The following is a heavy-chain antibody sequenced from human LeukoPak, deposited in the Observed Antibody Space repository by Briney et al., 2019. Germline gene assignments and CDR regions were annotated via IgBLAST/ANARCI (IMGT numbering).Heavy chain of an antibody. Sequence: PSETLSLTCAVSGGSISSSSYFWAWIRQPPGKGLEWIGSIYYSGSTYYNPSLNSRVTISVDTSKNQFSLNLSSVTAADTAVYYCARLITAFQAFDSWGQGTLVTVSS. V-gene: IGHV4-39*01. CDR2: IYYSGST. J-gene: IGHJ4*02. CDR1: GGSISSSSYF. D-gene: IGHD3-16*01. CDR3: ARLITAFQAFDS.